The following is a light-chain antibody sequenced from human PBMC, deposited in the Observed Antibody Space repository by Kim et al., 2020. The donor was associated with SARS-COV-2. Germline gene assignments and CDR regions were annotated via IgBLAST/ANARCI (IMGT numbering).Light chain of an antibody. V-gene: IGKV3-20*01. CDR2: GAS. J-gene: IGKJ5*01. CDR3: QHYGNSPPFT. CDR1: QRGRTTY. Sequence: PGERLFRSCKASQRGRTTYLACYPHKPARAPRGLIHGASNRAPGISDRFSGSVSGTDFTLTISRLGPEDFAVYYCQHYGNSPPFTFGQGTRLEIK.